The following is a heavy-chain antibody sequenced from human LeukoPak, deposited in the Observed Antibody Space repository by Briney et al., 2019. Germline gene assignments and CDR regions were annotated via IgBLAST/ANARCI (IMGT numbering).Heavy chain of an antibody. CDR3: ARGPLVAARLDY. J-gene: IGHJ4*02. D-gene: IGHD6-6*01. CDR2: INPSGGST. CDR1: GYTFTSYY. V-gene: IGHV1-46*01. Sequence: ASVKVSCKASGYTFTSYYTHWVRQAPGRGLEWMGIINPSGGSTSYAQKFQGRVTMTRDMSTSTVYMELSSLRSEDTAVYYCARGPLVAARLDYWGQGTLVTVSS.